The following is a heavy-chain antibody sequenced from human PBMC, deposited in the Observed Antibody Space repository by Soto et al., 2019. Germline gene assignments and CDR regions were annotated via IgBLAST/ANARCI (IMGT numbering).Heavy chain of an antibody. J-gene: IGHJ6*02. CDR2: ITGSGGGT. Sequence: GGALSLSCAASGFMFANYAMGWVRRAPGRGLEWVSAITGSGGGTYYADSVKGRVTVSRDNSMNTLYLQMHSLRVEDTAIFFCAKWDTHGIITPPVGGNYYYDMYVWGQGATVTVPS. D-gene: IGHD5-18*01. V-gene: IGHV3-23*01. CDR1: GFMFANYA. CDR3: AKWDTHGIITPPVGGNYYYDMYV.